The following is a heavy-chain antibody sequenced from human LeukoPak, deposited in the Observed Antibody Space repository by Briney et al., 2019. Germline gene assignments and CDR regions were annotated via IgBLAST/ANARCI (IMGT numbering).Heavy chain of an antibody. CDR1: GGSINSYY. D-gene: IGHD6-13*01. CDR3: ARVTGYMTEDYFDY. Sequence: PSETLPLTCTVSGGSINSYYWSWIRQPPGKGLEWIGYIYYSGSTNYNPSLKSRVTISVDTSKNQFSLRLSSVTAADTAVYYCARVTGYMTEDYFDYWGQGTLITVSS. V-gene: IGHV4-59*13. CDR2: IYYSGST. J-gene: IGHJ4*02.